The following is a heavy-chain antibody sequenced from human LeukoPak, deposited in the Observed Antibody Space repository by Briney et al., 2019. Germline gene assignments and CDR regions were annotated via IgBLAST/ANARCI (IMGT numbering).Heavy chain of an antibody. CDR1: GFTFSTFAM. Sequence: AGGSLRLSCAASGFTFSTFAMIWVRQPPGKGLEWIGSIYYSGSTYYSPSLKSRVTISLDTSRNQFSLKLNSVTAADTAVYYCAKSNGYGLVDIWGQGTMVTVSS. V-gene: IGHV4-38-2*01. CDR2: IYYSGST. D-gene: IGHD3-10*01. CDR3: AKSNGYGLVDI. J-gene: IGHJ3*02.